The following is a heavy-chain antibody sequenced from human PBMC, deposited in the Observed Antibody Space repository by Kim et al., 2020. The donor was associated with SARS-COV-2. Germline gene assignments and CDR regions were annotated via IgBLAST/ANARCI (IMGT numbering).Heavy chain of an antibody. CDR1: GGSFSGDY. D-gene: IGHD5-12*01. V-gene: IGHV4-34*01. CDR3: ARWRYSLAPWDYFYGLDV. Sequence: SETLSLTCAVYGGSFSGDYWTYIRQSPAKGLEWIGDIDHSGATNYNPSLGSRVTMSVDTSKNQFSLRLRSVTRADTAVYYCARWRYSLAPWDYFYGLDVWGQGTTVIVS. J-gene: IGHJ6*02. CDR2: IDHSGAT.